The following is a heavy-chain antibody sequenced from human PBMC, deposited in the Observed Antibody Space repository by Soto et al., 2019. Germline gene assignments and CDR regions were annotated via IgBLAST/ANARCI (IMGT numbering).Heavy chain of an antibody. CDR3: AREIQIVVVPAATPVVAFDI. V-gene: IGHV4-61*01. Sequence: SQTLSLTWTVSGGSVSSGSYYRILIRQPPGKGLEWIGYIYYSGSTNYNPSLKSRVTISVDTSKNQFSLKLSSVTAADTAVYYCAREIQIVVVPAATPVVAFDIWGQGTMVTVS. CDR1: GGSVSSGSYY. D-gene: IGHD2-2*01. CDR2: IYYSGST. J-gene: IGHJ3*02.